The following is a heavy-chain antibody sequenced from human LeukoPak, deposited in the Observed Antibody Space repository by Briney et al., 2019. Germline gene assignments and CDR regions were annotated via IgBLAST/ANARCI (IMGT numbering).Heavy chain of an antibody. CDR3: ARDFAGPSYY. Sequence: GGSLRLSCAASGFTFDDYAMHWVRQAPGKGLEWVSGISWNSGSIGYADSVKGRFTISRDSAKNSLYLQMNSLRAEDTAMYYCARDFAGPSYYWGRGILVTVSS. J-gene: IGHJ4*02. CDR2: ISWNSGSI. CDR1: GFTFDDYA. V-gene: IGHV3-9*01.